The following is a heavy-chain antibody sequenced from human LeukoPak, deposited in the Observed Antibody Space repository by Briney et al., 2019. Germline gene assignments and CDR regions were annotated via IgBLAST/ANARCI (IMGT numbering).Heavy chain of an antibody. CDR2: IRYDGSDK. CDR3: ATDSGYNAFDI. J-gene: IGHJ3*02. D-gene: IGHD5-12*01. CDR1: GFTFNRYA. Sequence: PGGSLRLSCAASGFTFNRYAMHWVRQAPGKGLEWVAFIRYDGSDKYYADSVKGRFTISRDNAKNSLYLQMNSLRVEDTAVYYCATDSGYNAFDIWGQGTMVSVSS. V-gene: IGHV3-30*02.